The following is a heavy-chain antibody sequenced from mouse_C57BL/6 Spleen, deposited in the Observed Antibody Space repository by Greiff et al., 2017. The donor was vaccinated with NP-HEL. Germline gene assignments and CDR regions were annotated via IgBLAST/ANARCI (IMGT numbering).Heavy chain of an antibody. CDR3: AKGDIYDGYAMDY. V-gene: IGHV1-80*01. CDR1: GYAFSSYW. J-gene: IGHJ4*01. Sequence: VQLQQSGAELVKPGASVKISCKASGYAFSSYWMNWVKQRPGKGLEWIGQIYPGDGDTNYNGKFKGKATLTADKSSSTAYMQLSSPTSEDSAVYFCAKGDIYDGYAMDYWGQGTSVTVSS. CDR2: IYPGDGDT. D-gene: IGHD2-3*01.